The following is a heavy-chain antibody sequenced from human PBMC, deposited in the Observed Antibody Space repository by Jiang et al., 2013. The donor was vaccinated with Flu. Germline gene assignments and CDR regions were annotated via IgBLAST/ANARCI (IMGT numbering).Heavy chain of an antibody. Sequence: GPGLVKPSETLSLTCTVSGYSISSGYYWGWIRQPPGKGLEWIGSIYHSGSTYYNPSLKSRVTISVDTSKNQFSLKLSSVTAADTAVYYCARISPVASYYGMDVWGQGTTVTVSS. CDR3: ARISPVASYYGMDV. V-gene: IGHV4-38-2*02. CDR1: GYSISSGYY. J-gene: IGHJ6*02. D-gene: IGHD4-23*01. CDR2: IYHSGST.